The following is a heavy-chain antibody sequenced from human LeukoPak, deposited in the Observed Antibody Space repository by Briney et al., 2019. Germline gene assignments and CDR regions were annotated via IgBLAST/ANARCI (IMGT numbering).Heavy chain of an antibody. J-gene: IGHJ5*02. V-gene: IGHV1-46*01. Sequence: GASVKVSCKASGYSFTSYYMHWVRQAPGQGLEWMGIINPSGGSTSYAQKFQDRVTMTRDTSTSTVYMELSSLRSDGTAVYYCARDFWYGSGSHNWFDPWGQGTLVTVSS. CDR2: INPSGGST. D-gene: IGHD3-10*01. CDR1: GYSFTSYY. CDR3: ARDFWYGSGSHNWFDP.